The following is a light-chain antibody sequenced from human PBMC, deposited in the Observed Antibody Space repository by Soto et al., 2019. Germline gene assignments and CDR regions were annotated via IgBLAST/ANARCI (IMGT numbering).Light chain of an antibody. V-gene: IGKV3-15*01. CDR2: DAS. CDR1: QSVSSGY. Sequence: MVLTQATGILSLAPGVINNDSCRVSQSVSSGYLAWYQQKAGQAPRLLIYDASTRATGIPARFSGSGSGTEFTLTISSLQSVGFPVYYCQRYNNWTRTFGQGTKVDIK. J-gene: IGKJ1*01. CDR3: QRYNNWTRT.